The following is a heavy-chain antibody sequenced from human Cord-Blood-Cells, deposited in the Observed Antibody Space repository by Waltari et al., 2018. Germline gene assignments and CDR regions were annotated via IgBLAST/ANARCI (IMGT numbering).Heavy chain of an antibody. CDR3: ARHPTPGYDILTGYFDY. V-gene: IGHV1-69*01. D-gene: IGHD3-9*01. CDR1: GGTFSSYA. J-gene: IGHJ4*02. CDR2: IIPIFGTA. Sequence: QVQLVQSGAEGKKPGAAVKVSCKASGGTFSSYASDRVRQAHGQGLEWMGGIIPIFGTANYAQKFQGRVTITADESTSTAYMELSSLRSEDTAVYYCARHPTPGYDILTGYFDYWGQGTLVTVSS.